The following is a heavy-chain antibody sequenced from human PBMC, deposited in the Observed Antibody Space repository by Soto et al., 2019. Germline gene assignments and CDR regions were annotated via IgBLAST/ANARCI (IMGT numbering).Heavy chain of an antibody. CDR2: MNPNSGNT. Sequence: ASVKVSCKASGYTFTSYDINWVRQATGQGLEWMGWMNPNSGNTGYAQKFQGRVTMTRNTSISTAYMELSSLRSEDTAVYYCARVYCSGGSCYAAFDIWGQGTTVTVSS. J-gene: IGHJ3*02. D-gene: IGHD2-15*01. CDR3: ARVYCSGGSCYAAFDI. V-gene: IGHV1-8*01. CDR1: GYTFTSYD.